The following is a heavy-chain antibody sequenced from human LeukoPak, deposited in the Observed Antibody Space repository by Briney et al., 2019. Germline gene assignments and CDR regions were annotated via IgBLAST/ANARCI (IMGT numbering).Heavy chain of an antibody. CDR2: IYYSGST. CDR3: ARGTYSSGRIPFDY. Sequence: PSETLSLTCTVSGGSISSYYWSWIRQPPGKGLEWIGYIYYSGSTNYNPSLKSRVTISVDTSKNQFSLKLSSVTAADTAVYCCARGTYSSGRIPFDYWGQGTLVTVSS. CDR1: GGSISSYY. J-gene: IGHJ4*02. D-gene: IGHD6-19*01. V-gene: IGHV4-59*01.